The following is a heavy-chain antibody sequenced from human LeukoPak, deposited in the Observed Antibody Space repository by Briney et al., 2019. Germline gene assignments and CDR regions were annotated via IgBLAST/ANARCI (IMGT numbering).Heavy chain of an antibody. D-gene: IGHD1-26*01. CDR1: GYTFNSHP. CDR3: ARGGNYPDYFDY. J-gene: IGHJ4*02. V-gene: IGHV1-3*01. CDR2: INADNGNT. Sequence: ASVKVSCKASGYTFNSHPMHWVRQAPGQRLEWMGWINADNGNTRYSQKLQGRVTITRDTSANTAYMELSRLRSDDTAVYYCARGGNYPDYFDYWGQGTLVTVSS.